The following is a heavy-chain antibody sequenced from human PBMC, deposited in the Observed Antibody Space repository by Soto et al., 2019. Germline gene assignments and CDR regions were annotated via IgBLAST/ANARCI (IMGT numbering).Heavy chain of an antibody. D-gene: IGHD3-22*01. V-gene: IGHV2-26*01. CDR1: GFSLSNARMG. CDR2: IFSNDEK. CDR3: ARLESMIVGFDL. Sequence: QVTLKESGPVLVKPTETLTLTCTVSGFSLSNARMGVSWIRQPPGKALEWLAHIFSNDEKSYSTSLKSRLNISKATSKSQVVLTMTNMEPVDTATYYCARLESMIVGFDLWGRGTLVTVSS. J-gene: IGHJ2*01.